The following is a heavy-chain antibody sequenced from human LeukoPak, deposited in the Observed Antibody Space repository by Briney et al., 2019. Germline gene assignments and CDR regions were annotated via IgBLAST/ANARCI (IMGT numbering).Heavy chain of an antibody. CDR2: ISAYNGNT. CDR3: ARDSGGLVTHYFDY. D-gene: IGHD3/OR15-3a*01. Sequence: ASVKVSCKASGGTFSSYAISWVRQAPGQGLEWMGWISAYNGNTNYAQKLQGRVTMTTDTSTSTAYMELRSLRSDDTAVYYCARDSGGLVTHYFDYWGQGTLVTVSS. CDR1: GGTFSSYA. V-gene: IGHV1-18*01. J-gene: IGHJ4*02.